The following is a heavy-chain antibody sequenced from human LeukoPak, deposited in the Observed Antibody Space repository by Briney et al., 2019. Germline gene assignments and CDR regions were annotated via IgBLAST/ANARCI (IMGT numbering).Heavy chain of an antibody. J-gene: IGHJ4*02. CDR2: IHYTEGA. CDR3: ARGTVTTRYFDY. D-gene: IGHD4-11*01. CDR1: GGSISGDY. V-gene: IGHV4-59*08. Sequence: SETLSLTCTVSGGSISGDYWSWIRQPPGAGLEWIGYIHYTEGANYNPSLKSRVTMSVDMSKNLLSLKLISVTAADTALYYCARGTVTTRYFDYWGQGTLVTVSS.